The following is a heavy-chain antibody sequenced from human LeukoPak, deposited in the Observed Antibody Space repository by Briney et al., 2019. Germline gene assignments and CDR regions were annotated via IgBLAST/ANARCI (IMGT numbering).Heavy chain of an antibody. CDR2: INSDGTTT. D-gene: IGHD2-15*01. J-gene: IGHJ5*02. V-gene: IGHV3-74*03. Sequence: GGSLRLSCVASGFTFTCSWMSWVRQAPGKGLVWVSRINSDGTTTMYADSVKGRFTISRDNAKNTLYLQMNSLRDEDTAVYYCARRVDATRWFDPWGQGTLVTVSS. CDR1: GFTFTCSW. CDR3: ARRVDATRWFDP.